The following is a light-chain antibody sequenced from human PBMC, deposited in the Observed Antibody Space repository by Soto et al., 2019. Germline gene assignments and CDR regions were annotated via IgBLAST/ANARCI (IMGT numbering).Light chain of an antibody. CDR2: GAS. CDR1: QSVSSSY. V-gene: IGKV3-20*01. Sequence: EIVLTQSPGTLSLSPGERATLSCRASQSVSSSYLAWYQQKPGQAPRLLIYGASSRYTGIPDRFRGSGSGTDFTLTISSLEPEDFAGDYCQQYGSSPVTFGPGTKVDIK. J-gene: IGKJ3*01. CDR3: QQYGSSPVT.